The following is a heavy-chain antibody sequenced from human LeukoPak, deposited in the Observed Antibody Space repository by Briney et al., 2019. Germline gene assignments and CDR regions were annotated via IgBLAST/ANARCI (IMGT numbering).Heavy chain of an antibody. CDR1: GYSFTNYW. CDR2: IYPSDSDT. V-gene: IGHV5-51*01. CDR3: ARAVHSTSGLFDF. D-gene: IGHD2-2*01. J-gene: IGHJ4*02. Sequence: GESLKISCKGSGYSFTNYWIGWVRQMPGKGPEWMGIIYPSDSDTRYSPSLQGQVTILADKSISTAYLQWSSLKASDTAMYHCARAVHSTSGLFDFWGQGTLVTVSS.